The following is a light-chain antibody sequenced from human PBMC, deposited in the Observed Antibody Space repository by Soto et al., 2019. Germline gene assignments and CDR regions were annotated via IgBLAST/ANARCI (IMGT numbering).Light chain of an antibody. CDR1: SSDIGGYNF. CDR3: SSYTSSNTLDV. J-gene: IGLJ1*01. V-gene: IGLV2-14*01. CDR2: EVS. Sequence: QSVLTQPASVSGSPGQPITISCTGTSSDIGGYNFVSWYQQHPGKAPKLMIYEVSNRPSGISNRFSGSKSGNTASLTISGLQAEDEADYYCSSYTSSNTLDVFGTGTKVTVL.